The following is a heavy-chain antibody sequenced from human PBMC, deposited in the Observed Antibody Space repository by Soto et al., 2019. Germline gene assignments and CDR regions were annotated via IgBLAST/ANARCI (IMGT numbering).Heavy chain of an antibody. CDR3: ARGDPPVTRGYYYYGTDA. Sequence: QVQLQESGPGLVKPSETLSLTCTVSGGSISSYYWSWIRQPPGKGLEWIGYIYYSGSTNYNPSLERRVTTSADTSMNTFPLTLSSVTAADTAVYYCARGDPPVTRGYYYYGTDAWGQGPTVTVSS. CDR2: IYYSGST. CDR1: GGSISSYY. J-gene: IGHJ6*02. D-gene: IGHD4-17*01. V-gene: IGHV4-59*01.